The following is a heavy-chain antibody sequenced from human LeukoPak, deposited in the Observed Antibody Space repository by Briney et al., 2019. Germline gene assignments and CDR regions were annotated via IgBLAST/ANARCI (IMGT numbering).Heavy chain of an antibody. CDR1: GYTFTGYY. V-gene: IGHV1-2*02. D-gene: IGHD3-9*01. CDR3: AREGGGLLRYFDWLTTLDY. Sequence: ASVKVSCKASGYTFTGYYMHWVRQAPGQGLEWMGWINPNSGGTNYAQKFQGRVTMTRDTSISTAYMELSRLRSDDTAAYYCAREGGGLLRYFDWLTTLDYWGQGTLVTVSS. J-gene: IGHJ4*02. CDR2: INPNSGGT.